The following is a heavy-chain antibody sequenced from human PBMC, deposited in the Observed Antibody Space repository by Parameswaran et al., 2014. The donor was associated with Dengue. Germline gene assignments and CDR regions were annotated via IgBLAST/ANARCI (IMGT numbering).Heavy chain of an antibody. J-gene: IGHJ6*02. CDR3: AREGTDVDTAMLSSYSYAMDV. D-gene: IGHD5-18*01. V-gene: IGHV7-4-1*02. CDR2: INTNTGNP. Sequence: WVRQAPGQGLEWMGWINTNTGNPTYAQGFTGRFVFSLDTSVSTSYLQISSLKAEDTAVYFCAREGTDVDTAMLSSYSYAMDVWGQGTTVTVSS.